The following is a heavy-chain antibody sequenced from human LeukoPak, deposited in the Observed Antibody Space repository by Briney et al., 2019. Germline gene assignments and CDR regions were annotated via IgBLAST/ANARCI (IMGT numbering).Heavy chain of an antibody. V-gene: IGHV3-9*01. CDR1: GFTFHHYA. CDR3: ARDVGSGSGNDY. Sequence: GGSLRLSCAASGFTFHHYAIHWVRQVPGKGLEWVSGINWNSAKIGYADSVKGRFTISRDNAKNSVSLQMNSLRGEDTALYYCARDVGSGSGNDYWGQGTLVTVSS. D-gene: IGHD3-10*01. J-gene: IGHJ4*02. CDR2: INWNSAKI.